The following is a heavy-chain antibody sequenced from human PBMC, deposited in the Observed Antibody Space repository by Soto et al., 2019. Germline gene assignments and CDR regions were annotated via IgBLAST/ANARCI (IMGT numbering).Heavy chain of an antibody. D-gene: IGHD3-22*01. CDR2: ISYDGSNQ. V-gene: IGHV3-30-3*01. CDR3: ARDDYSSTGRNSGFDY. J-gene: IGHJ4*02. Sequence: QVQLVESGGGVVQPGRSLRLSCAASGFISRNYAMHWVRQVRQAPGKGLEWVAVISYDGSNQFYADSVKGRFTISRDDSKNTLYLQMNSLRADDTAVYYCARDDYSSTGRNSGFDYWGQGTLVTVSS. CDR1: GFISRNYA.